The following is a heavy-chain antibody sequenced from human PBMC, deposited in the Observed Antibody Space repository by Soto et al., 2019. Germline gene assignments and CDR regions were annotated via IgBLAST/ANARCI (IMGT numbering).Heavy chain of an antibody. Sequence: SETLSLTCTVSGGSISSYYWSWIRQPPGKGLEWIGYIYYSGRTNYNPSLKSRVTISLSTSKNQFSLKLFSVTAADTAVFYCARDSSSPIGANWFDPWGEGTLVTVSS. D-gene: IGHD2-2*01. CDR1: GGSISSYY. CDR3: ARDSSSPIGANWFDP. J-gene: IGHJ5*02. V-gene: IGHV4-59*12. CDR2: IYYSGRT.